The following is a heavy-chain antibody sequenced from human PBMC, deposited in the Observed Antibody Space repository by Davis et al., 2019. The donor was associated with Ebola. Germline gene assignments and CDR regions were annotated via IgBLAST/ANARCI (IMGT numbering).Heavy chain of an antibody. CDR2: ISGSGGST. CDR1: GFTFSRYA. D-gene: IGHD2-8*02. CDR3: AKAVCTGGVCYEGY. V-gene: IGHV3-23*01. Sequence: GESLKISCAASGFTFSRYAMSWVRQAPGKGLEWVSAISGSGGSTYYADSVKGRFTISRDNSKNTLYLQMNSLRAEDTAVYYCAKAVCTGGVCYEGYWGQGTLVTVSS. J-gene: IGHJ4*02.